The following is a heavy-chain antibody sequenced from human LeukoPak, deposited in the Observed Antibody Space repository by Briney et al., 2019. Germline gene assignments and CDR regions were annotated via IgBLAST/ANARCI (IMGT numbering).Heavy chain of an antibody. V-gene: IGHV3-15*01. CDR1: GFTFSSYA. D-gene: IGHD2-15*01. J-gene: IGHJ4*02. CDR3: TTAPYCSGGSCYSVGY. Sequence: GGSLRLSCAASGFTFSSYAMSWVRQAPGKGLEWVGRIKSKTDGGTTDYAAPVKGRFTISRDDSKNTLYLQMNSLKTEDTAAYYCTTAPYCSGGSCYSVGYWGQGTLVTVSS. CDR2: IKSKTDGGTT.